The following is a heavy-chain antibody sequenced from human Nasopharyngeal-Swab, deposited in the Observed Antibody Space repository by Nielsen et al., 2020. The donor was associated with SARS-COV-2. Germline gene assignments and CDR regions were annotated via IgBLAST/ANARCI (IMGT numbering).Heavy chain of an antibody. J-gene: IGHJ6*03. V-gene: IGHV3-7*05. CDR2: MDEDGSEK. CDR3: AREKDFWGGSHYFYMDV. Sequence: GGSLRLSGAGEGFISSIYWMTWVRQAPGRGLEWVSNMDEDGSEKNYVDSVKGRFTISRDNAKNLLYLQMNSLRAEDTAVYYCAREKDFWGGSHYFYMDVWGKGTTVTVSS. D-gene: IGHD3-3*01. CDR1: GFISSIYW.